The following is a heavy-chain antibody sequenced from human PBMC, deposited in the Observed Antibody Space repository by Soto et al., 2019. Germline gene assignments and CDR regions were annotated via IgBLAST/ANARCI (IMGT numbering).Heavy chain of an antibody. J-gene: IGHJ4*02. CDR3: ARAVNHDFWSGYSPFDY. Sequence: PSETLSLTCSVSGGSTSSGGFYWSWIRHHPGKGLEWIGYIYYNGDTYYNPSLKSRVTISVDTSNNQFSLNLSSVTAADTAVYYCARAVNHDFWSGYSPFDYWSQGTLVTVYS. CDR2: IYYNGDT. V-gene: IGHV4-31*03. CDR1: GGSTSSGGFY. D-gene: IGHD3-3*01.